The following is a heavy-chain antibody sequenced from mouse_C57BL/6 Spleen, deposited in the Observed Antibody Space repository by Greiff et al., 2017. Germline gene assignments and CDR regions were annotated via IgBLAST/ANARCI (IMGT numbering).Heavy chain of an antibody. CDR1: GYTFTSYG. CDR3: ARFPPTSVVPYYYAMDY. CDR2: IYPRSGNT. V-gene: IGHV1-81*01. D-gene: IGHD1-1*01. J-gene: IGHJ4*01. Sequence: QVQLQQSGAELARPGASVKLSCKASGYTFTSYGISWVKQRTGQGLEWIGEIYPRSGNTYYNEKFKGKATLTADKSSSTAYMELRSLTSEDSAVYFCARFPPTSVVPYYYAMDYWGQGTSVTVSS.